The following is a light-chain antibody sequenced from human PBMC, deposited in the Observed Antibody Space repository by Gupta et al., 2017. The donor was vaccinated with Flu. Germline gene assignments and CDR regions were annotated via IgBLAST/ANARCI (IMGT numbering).Light chain of an antibody. Sequence: SPATLSVSQGERATLSCRDSQNVNSNLAWYQQKPGQAPRLIIHDASTRATDIPARFSGSGSGTEFTLTSSSLQSEDCALYCCQQYDDWPSFGRGTTVGIK. J-gene: IGKJ4*01. V-gene: IGKV3-15*01. CDR2: DAS. CDR1: QNVNSN. CDR3: QQYDDWPS.